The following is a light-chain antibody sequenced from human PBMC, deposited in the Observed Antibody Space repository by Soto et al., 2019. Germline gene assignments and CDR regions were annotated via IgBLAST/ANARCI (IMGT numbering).Light chain of an antibody. CDR2: GAS. CDR3: QQYGSSPYT. CDR1: QSVSSSY. Sequence: EIVLTQSPGTLSLSPGKRPTLSCRASQSVSSSYLAWYQQKPGQAPRLLIYGASSRATGIPDRFSGSGSGTDFTLTISRLEPEDFAVYYCQQYGSSPYTFGQGTKLEIK. V-gene: IGKV3-20*01. J-gene: IGKJ2*01.